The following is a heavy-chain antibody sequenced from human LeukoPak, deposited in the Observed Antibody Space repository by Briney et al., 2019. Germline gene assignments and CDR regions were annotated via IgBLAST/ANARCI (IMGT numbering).Heavy chain of an antibody. CDR2: IYHSGST. CDR3: ASGGSGAFDI. Sequence: PSETLSLICAVSGYSISSGYYWGWIRQPPGKGLEWIGSIYHSGSTYYNPSLKSRVTISVDTSKNQFSLKLSSVTAADTAVYYCASGGSGAFDIWGQGTMVTVSS. CDR1: GYSISSGYY. D-gene: IGHD3-10*01. V-gene: IGHV4-38-2*01. J-gene: IGHJ3*02.